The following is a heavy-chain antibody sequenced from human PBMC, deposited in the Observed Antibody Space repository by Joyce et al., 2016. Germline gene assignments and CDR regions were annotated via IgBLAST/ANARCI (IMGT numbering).Heavy chain of an antibody. J-gene: IGHJ5*02. CDR1: GFIVSNQF. CDR2: VYSGGTI. Sequence: EVQLVESGGGLIQPGGSLRLSCAASGFIVSNQFTGWVRQAPGKGLEWVSRVYSGGTIYYTEPVKGRFTISRDNSRNTLSLQMDNVRVEDTAVYYCVGGSSYGNLYHWGQGTLVTVSS. V-gene: IGHV3-53*01. D-gene: IGHD5-18*01. CDR3: VGGSSYGNLYH.